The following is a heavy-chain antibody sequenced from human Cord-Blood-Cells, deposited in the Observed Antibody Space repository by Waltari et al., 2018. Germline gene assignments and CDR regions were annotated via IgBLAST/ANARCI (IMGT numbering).Heavy chain of an antibody. V-gene: IGHV3-30*02. J-gene: IGHJ6*02. CDR2: IRYDGSNK. CDR1: GFTFSSYG. CDR3: AKVRCSGGSCYPYGMDV. D-gene: IGHD2-15*01. Sequence: QVQLVESGGGVVQPGGSLRLSCAASGFTFSSYGMHWVCQAPGRGLEWVAVIRYDGSNKYYADSVKGRFTISRDNSKNTLYLQMNSLRAEDTAVYYCAKVRCSGGSCYPYGMDVWGQGTTVTVSS.